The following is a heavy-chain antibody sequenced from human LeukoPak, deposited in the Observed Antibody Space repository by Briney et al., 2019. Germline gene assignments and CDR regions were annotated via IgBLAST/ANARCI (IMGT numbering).Heavy chain of an antibody. D-gene: IGHD1-14*01. CDR1: GGAFSSYA. Sequence: SVKVSCKASGGAFSSYAISWVRQAPGQGLEWMGGIIPIFGTANYAQKFQGRVTITTDESTSTAYMELSSLRSEDTAVYYCASLGVAGHWGQGTLVTVSS. CDR3: ASLGVAGH. CDR2: IIPIFGTA. V-gene: IGHV1-69*05. J-gene: IGHJ4*02.